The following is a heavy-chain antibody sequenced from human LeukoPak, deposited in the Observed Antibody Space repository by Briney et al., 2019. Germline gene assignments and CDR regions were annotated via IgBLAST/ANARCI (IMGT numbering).Heavy chain of an antibody. CDR2: IWYDGSNQ. CDR1: GFTFSSYG. J-gene: IGHJ4*02. D-gene: IGHD1-26*01. V-gene: IGHV3-33*01. Sequence: GRSLRLSCAASGFTFSSYGMHWVRQAPGKGLEWVAVIWYDGSNQNYADSVKGRFTISRDNSKNTLYMQMNSLRAEDTAVYYCARAGDSGSYYAFDYWGQGTLVTVSS. CDR3: ARAGDSGSYYAFDY.